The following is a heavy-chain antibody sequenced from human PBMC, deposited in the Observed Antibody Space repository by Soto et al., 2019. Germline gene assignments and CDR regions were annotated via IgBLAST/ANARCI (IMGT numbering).Heavy chain of an antibody. Sequence: QVQLVQSGAEVKKPGSSVKVSCKASGGTFSSYTISWVRQAPGQGLEWMGRIIPTLGIANYAQKFQGRVTITADKSTSTAYMELSSLRSEDTAVYYCARPRLSASQGFDYWGQGTLVTVSS. CDR3: ARPRLSASQGFDY. CDR2: IIPTLGIA. V-gene: IGHV1-69*02. CDR1: GGTFSSYT. J-gene: IGHJ4*02. D-gene: IGHD3-3*01.